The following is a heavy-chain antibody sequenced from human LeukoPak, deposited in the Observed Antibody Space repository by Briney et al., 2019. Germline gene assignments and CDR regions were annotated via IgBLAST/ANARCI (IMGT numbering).Heavy chain of an antibody. CDR2: IHPNGGGT. CDR3: ARDPYTAGDH. V-gene: IGHV1-2*06. J-gene: IGHJ4*02. CDR1: GYTFTDYW. D-gene: IGHD3-10*01. Sequence: ASVAVSCKASGYTFTDYWMHWVRQAPGQGLEWVGRIHPNGGGTDYAQKFQGRVTVTRDTSISTTYMELSSLTSDDTAVYYCARDPYTAGDHWGQGTLVTVSS.